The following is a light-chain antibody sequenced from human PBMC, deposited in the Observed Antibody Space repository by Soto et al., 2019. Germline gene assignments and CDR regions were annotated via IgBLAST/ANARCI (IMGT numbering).Light chain of an antibody. V-gene: IGKV3-15*01. Sequence: EIVMTQSPATLSVSPGERATLSCRASQSVSSNLAWYQQKPGQAPRLLIYGASTRATGIPARFSGSGSGTEFTLTIRSLQSEDFAVYYWQQYNNWPPYTFGQGTKLDIK. CDR3: QQYNNWPPYT. CDR1: QSVSSN. J-gene: IGKJ2*01. CDR2: GAS.